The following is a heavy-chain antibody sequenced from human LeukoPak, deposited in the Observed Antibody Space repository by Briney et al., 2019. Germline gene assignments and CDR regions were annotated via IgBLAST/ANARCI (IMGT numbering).Heavy chain of an antibody. CDR2: IYHSGST. Sequence: PSETLSLTCAVSGGSISSGGYSWSWIRQPPGKGLEWIGYIYHSGSTYYNPSLKSRVTISVDRSKNQFSLKLSSVTAADTAVYYCARAVVVPAAYPYFDYWGQGTLVTVSS. D-gene: IGHD2-2*01. CDR3: ARAVVVPAAYPYFDY. J-gene: IGHJ4*02. CDR1: GGSISSGGYS. V-gene: IGHV4-30-2*01.